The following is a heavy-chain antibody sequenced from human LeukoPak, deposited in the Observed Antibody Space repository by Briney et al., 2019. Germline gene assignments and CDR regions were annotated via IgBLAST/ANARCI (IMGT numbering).Heavy chain of an antibody. CDR3: ARGPRRYCSSTSCSNNWFGP. Sequence: SETLSLTCAVYGGSFSGYYWSWIRQPPGKGLEWIGEINHSGSTNYNPSLKSRVTISVDTSKNQFSLKLSSVTAADTAVYYCARGPRRYCSSTSCSNNWFGPWGQGTLVTVSS. D-gene: IGHD2-2*01. CDR2: INHSGST. J-gene: IGHJ5*02. CDR1: GGSFSGYY. V-gene: IGHV4-34*01.